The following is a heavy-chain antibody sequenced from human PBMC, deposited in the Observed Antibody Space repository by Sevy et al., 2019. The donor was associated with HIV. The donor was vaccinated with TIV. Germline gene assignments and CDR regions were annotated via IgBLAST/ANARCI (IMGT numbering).Heavy chain of an antibody. CDR2: ISYDGSNK. J-gene: IGHJ6*02. CDR1: GFTFSSYA. D-gene: IGHD3-10*01. V-gene: IGHV3-30-3*01. CDR3: ARDHPMRGVANKRYYYYGMDV. Sequence: GGSLRLSCAASGFTFSSYAMHWVRQAPGKGLEWVAVISYDGSNKYYADSVKGRFTISRDNSKNMLYLQMNSLRAEDTAVYYCARDHPMRGVANKRYYYYGMDVWGQGTTVTVSS.